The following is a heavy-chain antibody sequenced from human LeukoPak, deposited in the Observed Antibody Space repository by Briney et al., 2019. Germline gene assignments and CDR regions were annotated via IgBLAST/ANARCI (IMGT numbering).Heavy chain of an antibody. V-gene: IGHV3-74*01. CDR1: GFTFSTSW. CDR3: VSLLAGS. Sequence: GGSLRLSCAVSGFTFSTSWMTWVRQVPGEGPVWVSGINPDGSITRYADSVKGRFSISRDNSKSTLYLQMSSLRGEDTAIYYCVSLLAGSWGQGTRVTVSS. J-gene: IGHJ5*02. CDR2: INPDGSIT.